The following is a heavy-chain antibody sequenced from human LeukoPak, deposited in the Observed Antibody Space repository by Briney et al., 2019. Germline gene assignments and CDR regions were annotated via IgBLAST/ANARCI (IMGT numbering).Heavy chain of an antibody. V-gene: IGHV3-33*01. CDR3: ARGEYHYGMDV. D-gene: IGHD3-10*01. CDR2: IWYDESNK. CDR1: GFTLSNSG. Sequence: PGGSPRLSCAASGFTLSNSGMHWVRQAPGKGLEWVAIIWYDESNKFYGDSVKGRFTISRDNSKNTLFLQMSDLRAEDTAVYYCARGEYHYGMDVWGQGTTVTVAS. J-gene: IGHJ6*02.